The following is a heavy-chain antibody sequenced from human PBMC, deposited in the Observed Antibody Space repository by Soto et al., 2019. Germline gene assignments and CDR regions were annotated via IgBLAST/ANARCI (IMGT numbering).Heavy chain of an antibody. J-gene: IGHJ6*02. CDR2: IIPIFGTV. D-gene: IGHD6-13*01. CDR1: GGTFSSNA. CDR3: ERRARSISAAGWNYYGMDV. Sequence: QVQLVQSGAEVKKPGSSVKVSCKTSGGTFSSNAISWLRQAPGQGLEWMGGIIPIFGTVNYAQKFQGRVTITADKSTRTAYMELSSLRSEDTAVYYCERRARSISAAGWNYYGMDVWGQGTKVTVSS. V-gene: IGHV1-69*06.